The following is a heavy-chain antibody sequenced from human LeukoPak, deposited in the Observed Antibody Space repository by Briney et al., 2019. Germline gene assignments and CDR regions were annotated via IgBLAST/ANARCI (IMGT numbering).Heavy chain of an antibody. D-gene: IGHD5-12*01. CDR2: IYTSGST. CDR3: ARDHEDIVATIWGEGLNI. J-gene: IGHJ3*02. V-gene: IGHV4-61*02. Sequence: SETLSLTCTVSGGSISSGSYYWSWIRQPAGKGLEWIGRIYTSGSTNYNPSLKSRVTISVDTSKNQFSLNLSSVTAADTAVYYCARDHEDIVATIWGEGLNIWGQGTVVTVSS. CDR1: GGSISSGSYY.